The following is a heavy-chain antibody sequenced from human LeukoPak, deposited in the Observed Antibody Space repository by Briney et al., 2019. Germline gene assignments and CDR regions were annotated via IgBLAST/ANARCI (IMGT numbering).Heavy chain of an antibody. Sequence: PSEILSLTCTVSGGSISSSSYYWGWIRQPPGKGLEWIGSIYHSGSTYYNPSLKSRVTISVDTSKNQFSLKLSSVTAADTAVYYCARSGYSSPSGELYFDYWGQGTLVTVSS. CDR3: ARSGYSSPSGELYFDY. D-gene: IGHD6-6*01. J-gene: IGHJ4*02. V-gene: IGHV4-39*07. CDR2: IYHSGST. CDR1: GGSISSSSYY.